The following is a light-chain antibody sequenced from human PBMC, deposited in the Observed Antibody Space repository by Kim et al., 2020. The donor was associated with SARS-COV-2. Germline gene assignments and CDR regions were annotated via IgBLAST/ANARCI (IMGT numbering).Light chain of an antibody. CDR2: GAS. J-gene: IGKJ4*01. V-gene: IGKV3-15*01. CDR3: QQYNNWPPLT. CDR1: QNVSSN. Sequence: EIVMTQSPATLSVSPGERATLSCRASQNVSSNLAWYQQKPGQAPRLLIYGASTRATGIPARFSGSGSGTEFTLTISSLQSEDFAVYYCQQYNNWPPLTFGEGTKVDIK.